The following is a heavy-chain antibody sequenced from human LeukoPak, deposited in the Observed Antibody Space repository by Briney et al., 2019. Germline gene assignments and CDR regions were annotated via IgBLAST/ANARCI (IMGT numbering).Heavy chain of an antibody. Sequence: SETLSLTCTVSGDSISSYYWNWIRQPAGKGLEWIGRFHTSGSSNYNPSLKSRLTRSIDTSKNQFSLKLTSVTAAHTAVYYCASDRAHHGFGTYGDDFYYMDVWGKGTTVTVSS. J-gene: IGHJ6*03. CDR1: GDSISSYY. D-gene: IGHD3-10*01. CDR3: ASDRAHHGFGTYGDDFYYMDV. CDR2: FHTSGSS. V-gene: IGHV4-4*07.